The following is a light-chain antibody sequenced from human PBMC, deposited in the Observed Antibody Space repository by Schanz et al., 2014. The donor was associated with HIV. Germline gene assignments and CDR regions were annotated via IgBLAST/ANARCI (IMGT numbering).Light chain of an antibody. J-gene: IGKJ2*01. V-gene: IGKV3-15*01. Sequence: EIVMTQSPGTLSVSPGERATLSCRASQTVSNNLAWYQQKPGQAPRLLIYGASTRVTGIPARFSGSGSGTEFTLTISSLQSEDFATYYCQQYHTKPYTFGQGTRLEIK. CDR2: GAS. CDR1: QTVSNN. CDR3: QQYHTKPYT.